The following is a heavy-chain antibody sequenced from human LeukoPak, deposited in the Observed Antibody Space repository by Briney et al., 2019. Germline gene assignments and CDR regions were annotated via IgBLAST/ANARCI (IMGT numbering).Heavy chain of an antibody. V-gene: IGHV3-73*01. CDR3: SRLLDAFDI. J-gene: IGHJ3*02. Sequence: GGSLRLSCAASGFTFSGSAIQWVRQAPEKGLEWVGRIRREGNNYATSYAESVKGRFTISRDDSKDAAYLQMNSLKTEDTAIYYCSRLLDAFDIWGQGTMVTVSS. CDR2: IRREGNNYAT. CDR1: GFTFSGSA.